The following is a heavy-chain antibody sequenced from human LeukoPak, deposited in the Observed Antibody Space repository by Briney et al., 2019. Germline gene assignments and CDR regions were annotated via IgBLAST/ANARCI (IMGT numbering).Heavy chain of an antibody. CDR2: IYSSGST. Sequence: SETLSLTCTVSGGSISSYYWTWIRQPAGKGLEYIGRIYSSGSTNYNPSLKSRVTMSVDTSKNQFSLKLNSLTVADTAVYYCARDLGGWGFDSWGQGTLVTVSS. CDR1: GGSISSYY. CDR3: ARDLGGWGFDS. V-gene: IGHV4-4*07. J-gene: IGHJ4*02. D-gene: IGHD6-19*01.